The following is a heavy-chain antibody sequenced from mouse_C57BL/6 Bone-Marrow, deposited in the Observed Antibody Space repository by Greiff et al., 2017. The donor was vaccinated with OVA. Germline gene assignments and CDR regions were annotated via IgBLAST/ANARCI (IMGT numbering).Heavy chain of an antibody. CDR2: ISDGGSYT. D-gene: IGHD1-1*01. CDR1: GFTFSSYA. CDR3: ARDNGKWYYGGYFDV. J-gene: IGHJ1*03. Sequence: EVQGVESGGGLVKPGGSLKLSCAASGFTFSSYAMSWVRQTPEKRLEWVATISDGGSYTYYPDNVKGRFTISRDNAKNNLYLQMSHLKSEDTAMYYCARDNGKWYYGGYFDVWGTGTTVTVSS. V-gene: IGHV5-4*01.